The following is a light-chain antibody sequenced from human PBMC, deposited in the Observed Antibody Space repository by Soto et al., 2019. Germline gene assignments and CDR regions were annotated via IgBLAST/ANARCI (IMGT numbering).Light chain of an antibody. Sequence: DIQLTQSPSSLSASVGDRVTITCQASQDISNHLNWYQQKPGKAPNLLFYDASDLETGVPSSFSAGGSGTFCSFTINSLQPEDIATYYCQKHDRVPLVGPGTKVEIK. V-gene: IGKV1-33*01. CDR3: QKHDRVPL. CDR2: DAS. J-gene: IGKJ3*01. CDR1: QDISNH.